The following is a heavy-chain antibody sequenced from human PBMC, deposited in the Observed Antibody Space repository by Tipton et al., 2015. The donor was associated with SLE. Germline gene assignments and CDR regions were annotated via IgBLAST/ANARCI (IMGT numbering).Heavy chain of an antibody. D-gene: IGHD3-3*01. V-gene: IGHV4-59*01. CDR2: IYYSGST. J-gene: IGHJ6*03. CDR3: ARDAPILGYPPGWYMDV. CDR1: GGSISSYY. Sequence: TLSLTCTVSGGSISSYYWSWIRQPPGKGLEWIGHIYYSGSTKYNPSLKSRVTISVDTSKIQFSLKLSSVTAADTVVYYCARDAPILGYPPGWYMDVWGKGTAVTISS.